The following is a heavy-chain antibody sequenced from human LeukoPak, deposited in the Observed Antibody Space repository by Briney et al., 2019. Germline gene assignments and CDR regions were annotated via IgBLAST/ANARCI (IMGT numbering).Heavy chain of an antibody. Sequence: SETLSLTCTVSGGSISSGSHYWSWIRQPAGKGLEWIGRIYTSGSTNYNPSLKSRVTISVDTSKNQFSLKLSSVTAADTAVYYCARDLAYCSGGSCYQNYFDYWGQGTLVTVSS. V-gene: IGHV4-61*02. CDR2: IYTSGST. D-gene: IGHD2-15*01. J-gene: IGHJ4*02. CDR3: ARDLAYCSGGSCYQNYFDY. CDR1: GGSISSGSHY.